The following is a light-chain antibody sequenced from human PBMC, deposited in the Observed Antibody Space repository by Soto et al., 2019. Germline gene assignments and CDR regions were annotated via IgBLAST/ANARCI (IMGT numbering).Light chain of an antibody. Sequence: EIVMTQSPATLSVSPGERATLSCRASQSVSSNLAWYQQKPGRAPRLLTYGASTRATGMPARFSGSGSGTEFTLTISSLQSEDFAVYYCQQYNDWPPTFGQGTKV. CDR3: QQYNDWPPT. CDR1: QSVSSN. CDR2: GAS. V-gene: IGKV3-15*01. J-gene: IGKJ1*01.